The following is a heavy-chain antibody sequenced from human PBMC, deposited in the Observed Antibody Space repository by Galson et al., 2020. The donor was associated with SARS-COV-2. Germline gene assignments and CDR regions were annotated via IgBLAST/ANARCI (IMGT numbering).Heavy chain of an antibody. CDR1: GFTFGNYA. J-gene: IGHJ4*02. CDR2: ISWDGGST. Sequence: GGSLRLSCAASGFTFGNYAMHWVRQAPGKGLEWVSLISWDGGSTYYADSVKGRFTIPRDNSKNSLYLQMNSLRAEDTALYYCAKDEGAASYHIDYGGQGALVTVSS. D-gene: IGHD2-15*01. V-gene: IGHV3-43D*04. CDR3: AKDEGAASYHIDY.